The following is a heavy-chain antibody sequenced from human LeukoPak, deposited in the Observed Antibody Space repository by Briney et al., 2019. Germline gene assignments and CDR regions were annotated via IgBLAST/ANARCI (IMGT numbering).Heavy chain of an antibody. CDR2: IIPIFGTA. V-gene: IGHV1-69*01. CDR3: AREGRCSSTSCYSGGDDWFDP. Sequence: SVKVSCKASGGTFSSYAISWVRQAPGQGLEWMGGIIPIFGTANYAQKFQGRVTITADESTSTAYMELSSLRSEDTAVYCCAREGRCSSTSCYSGGDDWFDPWGQGTLVTVSS. J-gene: IGHJ5*02. CDR1: GGTFSSYA. D-gene: IGHD2-2*01.